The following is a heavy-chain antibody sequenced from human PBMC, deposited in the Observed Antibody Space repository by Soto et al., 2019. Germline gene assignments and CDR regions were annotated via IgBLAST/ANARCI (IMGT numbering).Heavy chain of an antibody. D-gene: IGHD4-17*01. CDR1: GYSFTSYW. J-gene: IGHJ4*02. CDR3: ARHSEDTVTPDF. CDR2: IYPGDSEI. Sequence: GESLKISCKASGYSFTSYWIGWVRQVPGEGLEWMGIIYPGDSEIRYNPSFQGQVTISADKSITTAYLQWSRLAASDTAMYYCARHSEDTVTPDFWGQGTLVTVSS. V-gene: IGHV5-51*01.